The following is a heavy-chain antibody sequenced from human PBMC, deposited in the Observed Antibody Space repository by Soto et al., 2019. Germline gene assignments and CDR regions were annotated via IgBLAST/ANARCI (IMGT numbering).Heavy chain of an antibody. Sequence: PSETLSLTCTVSGGSISSYYWSWIRQPPGKGLEWTGYIYYSGSTNYNPSLKSRVTISVDTSKNQFSLKLSSVTAADTALYYCARGDDSSGYLTHFDYWGQGTLVTVSS. CDR2: IYYSGST. CDR3: ARGDDSSGYLTHFDY. V-gene: IGHV4-59*01. J-gene: IGHJ4*02. CDR1: GGSISSYY. D-gene: IGHD3-22*01.